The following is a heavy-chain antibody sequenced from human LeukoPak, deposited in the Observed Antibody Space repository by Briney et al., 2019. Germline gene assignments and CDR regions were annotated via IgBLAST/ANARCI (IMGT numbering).Heavy chain of an antibody. V-gene: IGHV3-23*01. Sequence: GGSLRLSCAASGFTFSGYAMSWVRQAPGKGLEWVSDISGSGGSTYYADYVKGRFTISRDNSKNTLYLQMNSLRAEDTAVYYCAKDLGIAAAGYYYYGMDVWGQGTTVTVSS. J-gene: IGHJ6*02. CDR1: GFTFSGYA. CDR2: ISGSGGST. CDR3: AKDLGIAAAGYYYYGMDV. D-gene: IGHD6-13*01.